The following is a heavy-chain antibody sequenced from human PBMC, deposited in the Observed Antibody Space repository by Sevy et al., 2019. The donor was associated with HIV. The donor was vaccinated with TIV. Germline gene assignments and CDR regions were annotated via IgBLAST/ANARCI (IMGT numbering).Heavy chain of an antibody. CDR3: ARGDDYDILTGRYYYGMDV. J-gene: IGHJ6*02. D-gene: IGHD3-9*01. Sequence: SETLSLTCAVSGGSISSGGYSWSWIRQPPGKGLEWIGYIYHSGSTYYNPSLKSRVTISVDRSKNQFSLKLSSVTAADTAVYYCARGDDYDILTGRYYYGMDVWGQGTTVTVSS. CDR1: GGSISSGGYS. CDR2: IYHSGST. V-gene: IGHV4-30-2*01.